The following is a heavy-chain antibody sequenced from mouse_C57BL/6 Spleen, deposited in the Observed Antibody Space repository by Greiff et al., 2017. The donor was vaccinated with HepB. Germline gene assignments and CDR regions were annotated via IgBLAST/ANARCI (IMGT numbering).Heavy chain of an antibody. CDR3: ARNGYYKGYYAMDY. CDR2: ISYDGSN. J-gene: IGHJ4*01. Sequence: ESGPGLVKPSQSLSLTCSVTGYSITSGYYWNWIRQFPGNKLEWMGYISYDGSNNYNPSLKNRISITRDTSKNQFFLKLNSVTTEDTATYYCARNGYYKGYYAMDYWGQGTSVTVSS. V-gene: IGHV3-6*01. D-gene: IGHD2-3*01. CDR1: GYSITSGYY.